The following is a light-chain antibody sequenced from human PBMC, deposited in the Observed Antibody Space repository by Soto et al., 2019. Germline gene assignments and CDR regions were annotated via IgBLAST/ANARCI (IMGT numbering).Light chain of an antibody. J-gene: IGLJ3*02. V-gene: IGLV4-69*01. CDR1: SGHSDYA. CDR3: QTWGTGSWV. Sequence: QSVLTQSPSASASPGASVKLTCTLSSGHSDYAIAWHQQQPEKGPRYLMKVNSDGSHSKGDGIPDRFSGSSSGAERYLTISSLQSEDEADYYCQTWGTGSWVFGGGTKVTVL. CDR2: VNSDGSH.